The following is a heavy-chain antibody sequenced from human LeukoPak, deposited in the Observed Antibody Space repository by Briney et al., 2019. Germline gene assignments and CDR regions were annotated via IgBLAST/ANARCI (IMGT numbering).Heavy chain of an antibody. D-gene: IGHD2-15*01. CDR2: ISGSGGST. J-gene: IGHJ5*02. V-gene: IGHV3-23*01. CDR3: AKLGYCSGGSCYSAVHWFDP. CDR1: GFTFSSYA. Sequence: PGGSLRLSCAASGFTFSSYAMSWVRQAPGKGLEWVSAISGSGGSTYYADSVKGRFTISRDNSKNTLYLQMNSLRAEDKAVYYCAKLGYCSGGSCYSAVHWFDPWGQGTLVTVSS.